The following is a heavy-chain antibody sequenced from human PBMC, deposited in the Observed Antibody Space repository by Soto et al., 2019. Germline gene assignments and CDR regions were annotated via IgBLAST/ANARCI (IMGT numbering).Heavy chain of an antibody. CDR1: GFTFSNSW. J-gene: IGHJ6*02. CDR3: ARFYYDSSGYLPSPYYYYYGMEV. V-gene: IGHV3-7*01. D-gene: IGHD3-22*01. CDR2: IKPDGSEK. Sequence: GGSLRLSCAASGFTFSNSWRIWVRQAPGEGLEWVANIKPDGSEKYYVDSLKGRFTISRDNAKNSLYLQMNSLRAEDTAVYYCARFYYDSSGYLPSPYYYYYGMEVWGQGTTVTVSS.